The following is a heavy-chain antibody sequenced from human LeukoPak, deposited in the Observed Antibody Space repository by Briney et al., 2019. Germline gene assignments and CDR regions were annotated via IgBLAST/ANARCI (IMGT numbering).Heavy chain of an antibody. Sequence: GGSLKLSCVASGFSFSSYHMSWVRQAPGKGLGCVAHIFPDGHQESCDASVRGRFTVSRDSAKNSVFLQMNSLRVEDTAIYYCARWRWQQSEFDLWGQGALVTVSS. V-gene: IGHV3-7*01. CDR2: IFPDGHQE. CDR3: ARWRWQQSEFDL. CDR1: GFSFSSYH. D-gene: IGHD5-24*01. J-gene: IGHJ4*02.